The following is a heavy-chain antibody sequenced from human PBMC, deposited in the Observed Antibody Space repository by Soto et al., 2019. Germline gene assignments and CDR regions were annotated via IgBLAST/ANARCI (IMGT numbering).Heavy chain of an antibody. CDR2: INHSGST. Sequence: PSETLSLTCAVYGGSFSGYYWSWIRQPPGKGREWIGEINHSGSTNYNPSLRSRVTISVDTSKNQFSLKLSPVTAADTAVYYCARGRGYGSGLDYWGQGTLVTVSS. CDR1: GGSFSGYY. D-gene: IGHD3-10*01. J-gene: IGHJ4*02. CDR3: ARGRGYGSGLDY. V-gene: IGHV4-34*01.